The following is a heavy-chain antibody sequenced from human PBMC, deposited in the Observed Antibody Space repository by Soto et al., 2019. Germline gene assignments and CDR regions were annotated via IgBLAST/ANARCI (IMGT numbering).Heavy chain of an antibody. CDR2: INPSGGST. J-gene: IGHJ4*02. Sequence: QVQLVQSGAEVKKPGASVKVSCKASGYTFTSYYMHWVRQAPGQGLEWMGIINPSGGSTSYAQKFQGRVTMTRDTSTSTVYMELSSLRSEDTAVYYCATGQRSGYCYGNFDYWGQGSLVTVSS. CDR1: GYTFTSYY. D-gene: IGHD5-18*01. CDR3: ATGQRSGYCYGNFDY. V-gene: IGHV1-46*01.